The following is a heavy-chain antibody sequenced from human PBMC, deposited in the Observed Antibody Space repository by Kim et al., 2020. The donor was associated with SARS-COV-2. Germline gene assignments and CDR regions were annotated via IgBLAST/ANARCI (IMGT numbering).Heavy chain of an antibody. D-gene: IGHD3-3*01. CDR2: IYYSGST. Sequence: SETLSLTCTVSGGSISSYYWSWIRQPPGKGLEWIGYIYYSGSTNYNPSLKSRVTISVDTSKNQFSLKLSSVTAADTAVYYCARAWYYDFWSGYYGGFGAYGMDVWGQGTTVTVSS. V-gene: IGHV4-59*13. CDR1: GGSISSYY. J-gene: IGHJ6*02. CDR3: ARAWYYDFWSGYYGGFGAYGMDV.